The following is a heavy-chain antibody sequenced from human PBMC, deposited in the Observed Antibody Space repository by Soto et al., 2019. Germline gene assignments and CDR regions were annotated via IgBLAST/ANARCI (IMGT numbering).Heavy chain of an antibody. CDR2: IFWNDNK. D-gene: IGHD6-19*01. CDR3: AHRNSGWYNY. CDR1: GFSLSTSGVG. Sequence: QITLKESGPTLVKPTQTLTLTCTLSGFSLSTSGVGVGWIRQPPGKALEWLALIFWNDNKLYSPSLNSRLTTTKDTPKSQVVLKTTNMDPVDTATYYCAHRNSGWYNYWGKGTLVTVSS. J-gene: IGHJ4*02. V-gene: IGHV2-5*01.